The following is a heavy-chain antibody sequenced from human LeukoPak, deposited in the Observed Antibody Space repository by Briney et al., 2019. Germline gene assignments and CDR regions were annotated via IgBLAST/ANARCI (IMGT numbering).Heavy chain of an antibody. CDR2: ITATSSST. D-gene: IGHD1-26*01. J-gene: IGHJ4*02. Sequence: GGSLRLSCAASGFTFSNYGMSWVRQAPGKGLEWVSAITATSSSTHDADSVQGRFTISRDNSKNTLYLQMNSLRPEDTAIYYCASGAYLSAYYFDYWGQGTLVTVSS. V-gene: IGHV3-23*01. CDR3: ASGAYLSAYYFDY. CDR1: GFTFSNYG.